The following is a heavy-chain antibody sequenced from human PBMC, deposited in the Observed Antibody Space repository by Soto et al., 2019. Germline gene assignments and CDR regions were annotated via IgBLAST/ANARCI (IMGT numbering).Heavy chain of an antibody. J-gene: IGHJ4*02. Sequence: QITLKESGPTLVKPTQTLTLTCTFSGFSLSTSGVGVGWIRQPPGKALDWLALIYWDDERRYSPSLKNRLTITKDTSKNQVVLTMTNMDPVDTATYYGVRRQTAFDYWGQGTLVTVSS. V-gene: IGHV2-5*02. CDR2: IYWDDER. CDR3: VRRQTAFDY. CDR1: GFSLSTSGVG.